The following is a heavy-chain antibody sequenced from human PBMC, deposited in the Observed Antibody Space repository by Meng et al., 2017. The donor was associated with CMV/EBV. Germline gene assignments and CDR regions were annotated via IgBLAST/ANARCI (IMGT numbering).Heavy chain of an antibody. V-gene: IGHV3-23*01. CDR2: ISGDGETT. D-gene: IGHD3-9*01. J-gene: IGHJ4*02. CDR3: ARDLNEVLTGYIKGYYFDF. CDR1: FHSSA. Sequence: FHSSAMAWVRQAPGRGLEWVSGISGDGETTFYASTVGDSFTVSKDNSKHMLYLQMNSLGAEDTARYYCARDLNEVLTGYIKGYYFDFWGQGTLVTVSS.